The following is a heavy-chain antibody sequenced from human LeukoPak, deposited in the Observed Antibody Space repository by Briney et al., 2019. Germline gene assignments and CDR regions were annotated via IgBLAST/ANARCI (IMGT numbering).Heavy chain of an antibody. J-gene: IGHJ5*02. CDR2: IYYSGST. CDR1: GGSISSSSYY. V-gene: IGHV4-39*01. CDR3: ARRPAVPAMVTS. D-gene: IGHD5-18*01. Sequence: TSETLSLTCTVSGGSISSSSYYWGWIRQPPGKGLEWIGSIYYSGSTYYNPSLKSRVTISVDTSKNQFPLKLSSVTAADTAVYYCARRPAVPAMVTSWGQGTLVTVSS.